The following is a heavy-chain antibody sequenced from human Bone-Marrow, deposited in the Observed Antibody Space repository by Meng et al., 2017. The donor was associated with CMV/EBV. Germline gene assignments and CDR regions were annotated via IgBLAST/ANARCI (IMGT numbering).Heavy chain of an antibody. CDR2: INPNSGGT. Sequence: ASVKVSCKASGYTFTGYYMHWVRQAPGQGLEWMGWINPNSGGTNYAQKFQGRVTMTRDTSISTAYMELSRLRSDDTAVYYCARGRWSDTAMVYGMEVWGQGTTVTVSS. CDR1: GYTFTGYY. D-gene: IGHD5-18*01. CDR3: ARGRWSDTAMVYGMEV. J-gene: IGHJ6*02. V-gene: IGHV1-2*02.